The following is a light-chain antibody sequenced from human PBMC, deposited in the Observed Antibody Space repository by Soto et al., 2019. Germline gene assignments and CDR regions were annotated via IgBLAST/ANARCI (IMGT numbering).Light chain of an antibody. Sequence: EILMTQSPATLSVSPGERVTLSCRASQSVSNSVAWYQHKGGQVPRLLIYGASTTATGVPVRFRGSGSGTEFSLTITSLQSEDFAVYYYQQYYHWPPLTFGGGTKVDIK. J-gene: IGKJ4*01. CDR3: QQYYHWPPLT. CDR1: QSVSNS. V-gene: IGKV3-15*01. CDR2: GAS.